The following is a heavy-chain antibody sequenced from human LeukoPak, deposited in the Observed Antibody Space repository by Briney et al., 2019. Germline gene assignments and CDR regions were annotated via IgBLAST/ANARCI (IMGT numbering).Heavy chain of an antibody. Sequence: SETLSLTCAVYGGSFSGYYWSWIRQPPGKGLEWIGEINHSGSTNYNPSLKSRVTISVDTSKNQFSLKLSSVTAADTAVYYCARAAPYSVVPAAMGRRNWFDPWGQGTLVTVSS. CDR3: ARAAPYSVVPAAMGRRNWFDP. V-gene: IGHV4-34*01. J-gene: IGHJ5*02. D-gene: IGHD2-2*01. CDR1: GGSFSGYY. CDR2: INHSGST.